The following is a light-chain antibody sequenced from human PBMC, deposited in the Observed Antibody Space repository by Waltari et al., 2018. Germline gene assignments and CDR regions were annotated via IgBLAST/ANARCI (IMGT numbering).Light chain of an antibody. V-gene: IGLV1-47*01. CDR1: RSNVGNNY. J-gene: IGLJ3*02. CDR2: RNN. CDR3: AAWDDSLSGRV. Sequence: QSVLTQPPSASGTPGQRVTISCSGRRSNVGNNYVYWYQQLTGTAPKLLIYRNNQRPSGVPDRFSGSKSGTSASLAISGLRSEDEADYYCAAWDDSLSGRVFGGGTKVTVL.